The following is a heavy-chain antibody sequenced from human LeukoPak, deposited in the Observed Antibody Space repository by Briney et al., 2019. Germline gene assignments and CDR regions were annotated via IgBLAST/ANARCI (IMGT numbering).Heavy chain of an antibody. CDR3: ARDLGGPAANGGYYYYMDV. CDR2: NT. D-gene: IGHD2-2*01. J-gene: IGHJ6*03. Sequence: ASETLSLTCTVSGASISSSTYYWGWIRQPPGKGLEWIGSNTYYNPSLKSRVTISLDTSKNQFSLKLSSVTAADTAVYYCARDLGGPAANGGYYYYMDVWGKGTTVTVSS. CDR1: GASISSSTYY. V-gene: IGHV4-39*07.